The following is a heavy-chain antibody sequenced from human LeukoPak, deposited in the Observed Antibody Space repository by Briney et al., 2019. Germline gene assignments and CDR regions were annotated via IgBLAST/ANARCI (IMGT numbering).Heavy chain of an antibody. CDR2: IWYDGSNK. J-gene: IGHJ5*02. Sequence: GGSLRLSCAASGFTFSSYGMRWVRQAPGKGLEWVAVIWYDGSNKYYADSVKGRFTISRDNSKNTLYLQMNSLRAEDTAVYYCARDPEYSSSSSWFDPWGQGTLVTVSS. V-gene: IGHV3-33*01. D-gene: IGHD6-6*01. CDR3: ARDPEYSSSSSWFDP. CDR1: GFTFSSYG.